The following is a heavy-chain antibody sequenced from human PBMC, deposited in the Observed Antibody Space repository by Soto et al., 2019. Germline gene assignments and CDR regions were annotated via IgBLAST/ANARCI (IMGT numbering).Heavy chain of an antibody. CDR2: VSSDGSNK. J-gene: IGHJ4*02. D-gene: IGHD3-10*01. Sequence: QVHLEESGGGVVHPGRSLRLSCAASGFTFNTYAVHWVRQAPGKGLEWVAVVSSDGSNKYYSDSVKGRFSISRDNSNNTLSLQMNSLRTEYTAVYYCARGAITVLRGVDYWGRGTLVTVSS. CDR3: ARGAITVLRGVDY. V-gene: IGHV3-30*04. CDR1: GFTFNTYA.